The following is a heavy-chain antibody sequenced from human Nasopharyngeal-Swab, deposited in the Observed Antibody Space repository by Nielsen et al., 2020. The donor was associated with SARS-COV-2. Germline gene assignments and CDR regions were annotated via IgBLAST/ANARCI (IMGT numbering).Heavy chain of an antibody. V-gene: IGHV1-2*06. CDR3: AKTPTHYQLLHYGMDV. CDR2: INPNSGGT. Sequence: ASVKVSCKASGYTFTNYDINWVRQATGQGLEWMGRINPNSGGTNYAQKFQGRVTMTRDTSITTAYMELSRLRSDDTAVYYCAKTPTHYQLLHYGMDVWGQGTTVTVSS. J-gene: IGHJ6*02. CDR1: GYTFTNYD. D-gene: IGHD2-2*01.